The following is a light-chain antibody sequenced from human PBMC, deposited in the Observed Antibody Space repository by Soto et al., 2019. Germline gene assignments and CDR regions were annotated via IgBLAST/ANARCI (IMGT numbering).Light chain of an antibody. J-gene: IGKJ1*01. V-gene: IGKV3-20*01. CDR2: GAS. CDR3: QQYGSSPWT. CDR1: QSVSSNY. Sequence: EIVLTQSPGTLSLSTGEKATLSSRASQSVSSNYLAWYQQKPGQAPRPPIYGASSRATGIPDRFSGSGAGTDFTLTISRLEPEDFAVYYCQQYGSSPWTFGQGTKVDIK.